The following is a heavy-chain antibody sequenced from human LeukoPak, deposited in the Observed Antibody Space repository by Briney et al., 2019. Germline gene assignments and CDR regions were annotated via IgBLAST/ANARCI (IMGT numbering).Heavy chain of an antibody. CDR2: IYYRGST. V-gene: IGHV4-59*01. CDR1: GGSISSYY. J-gene: IGHJ5*02. D-gene: IGHD4-17*01. Sequence: SETLSLTCTVSGGSISSYYWSRIRQPPGKGLEWIGYIYYRGSTNYNPSLKSRVTISVDTSKNQFSLKLSSVTAADTAVYYCARLIGPTTVTKNWFDPWGQGTLVTVSS. CDR3: ARLIGPTTVTKNWFDP.